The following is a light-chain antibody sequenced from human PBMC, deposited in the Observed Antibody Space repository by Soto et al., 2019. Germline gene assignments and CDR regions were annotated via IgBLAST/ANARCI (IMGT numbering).Light chain of an antibody. CDR1: QSVSSSF. Sequence: EIVLTQSPGILSVSPGERATLSCRASQSVSSSFLAWYQQKPGQAPRLLIYGASSRATGIPDRFSGSGSGTDFTLTISRLEPEDFAVYYCQQDGSSPKTFGQGTKLEIK. CDR2: GAS. V-gene: IGKV3-20*01. CDR3: QQDGSSPKT. J-gene: IGKJ2*01.